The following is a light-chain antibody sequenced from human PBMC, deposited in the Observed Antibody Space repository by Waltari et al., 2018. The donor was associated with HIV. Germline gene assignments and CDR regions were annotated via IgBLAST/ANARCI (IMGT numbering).Light chain of an antibody. Sequence: EIVLTQSPVSLSLSPGERATLSCRASQRVSSNLAWYQQKPGQAPSLLLYGASTRATGIPASFSGSGSGTEFTLTIDSLQRDDFTLYYCQQYNNWPRTFGQGTKVEI. CDR1: QRVSSN. CDR2: GAS. V-gene: IGKV3-15*01. J-gene: IGKJ1*01. CDR3: QQYNNWPRT.